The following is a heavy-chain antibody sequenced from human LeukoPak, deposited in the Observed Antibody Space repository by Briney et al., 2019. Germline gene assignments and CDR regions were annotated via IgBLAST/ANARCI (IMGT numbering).Heavy chain of an antibody. CDR3: AIPYSSSWYGFDY. D-gene: IGHD6-13*01. CDR2: IYPGDSDT. V-gene: IGHV5-51*01. Sequence: GESLKISCKGSGYSFTSYWIGWVRRMPGKGVEWMGIIYPGDSDTRYSPSFQGQVTISADKSISTAYLQWSSLKASDTAMYYCAIPYSSSWYGFDYWGQGTLVTVSS. J-gene: IGHJ4*02. CDR1: GYSFTSYW.